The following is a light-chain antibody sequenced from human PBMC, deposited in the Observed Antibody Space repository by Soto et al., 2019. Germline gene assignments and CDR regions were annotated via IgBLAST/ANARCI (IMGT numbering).Light chain of an antibody. V-gene: IGLV7-46*01. CDR2: DTS. J-gene: IGLJ2*01. Sequence: QAVVTQEPSLTVSPGGTVTLTCGSSTGAVTSGHYPYWFQQRPGQAPRTLIFDTSNKHSYTPARFSGSLLGGKAALTLSGAQPEDEADYYCLLSYSAIGVFGGWTKLTVL. CDR3: LLSYSAIGV. CDR1: TGAVTSGHY.